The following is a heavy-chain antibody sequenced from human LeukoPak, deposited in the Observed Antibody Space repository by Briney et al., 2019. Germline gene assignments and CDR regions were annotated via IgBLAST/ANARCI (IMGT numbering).Heavy chain of an antibody. J-gene: IGHJ4*02. CDR2: ITTSGGSA. V-gene: IGHV3-23*01. CDR3: DGRGSSVQ. CDR1: GFTFSSYA. D-gene: IGHD3-10*01. Sequence: GGSLRLSCAASGFTFSSYAMSWVRRAPGKGLEWVSGITTSGGSASYADSVKGRFTISSDNPANTLFMEMPSLRAEDPAFYYYDGRGSSVQWGQGTLVTVSS.